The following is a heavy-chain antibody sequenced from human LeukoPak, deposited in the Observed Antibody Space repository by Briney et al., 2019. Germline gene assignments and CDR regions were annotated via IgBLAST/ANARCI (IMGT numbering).Heavy chain of an antibody. Sequence: SETLSLTCTVSGGSISSYYWSWIRQPPGKGLEWIGYIYYSGSTNYNPSLKSRVTISVDTSKDQFSLKLSSVTAADTAVYYCARAPYYYDSSGYYLRYNWFDPWGQGTLVTVSS. V-gene: IGHV4-59*01. CDR2: IYYSGST. CDR1: GGSISSYY. CDR3: ARAPYYYDSSGYYLRYNWFDP. J-gene: IGHJ5*02. D-gene: IGHD3-22*01.